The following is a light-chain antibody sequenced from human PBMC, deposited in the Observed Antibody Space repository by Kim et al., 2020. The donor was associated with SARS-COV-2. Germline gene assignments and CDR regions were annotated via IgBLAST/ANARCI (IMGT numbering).Light chain of an antibody. V-gene: IGKV3D-15*01. J-gene: IGKJ4*01. Sequence: VYPEERATLSCKTRQSVSNNLAWYQQKPGQSPRLLIYGASTRATDIPARFSGSGAGTEFTLTISSLQSEDFAVYYCQHYNKWPLTFGGGTKVDIK. CDR2: GAS. CDR3: QHYNKWPLT. CDR1: QSVSNN.